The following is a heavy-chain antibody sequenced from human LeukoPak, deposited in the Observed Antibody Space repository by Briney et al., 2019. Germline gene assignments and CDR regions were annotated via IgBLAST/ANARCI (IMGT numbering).Heavy chain of an antibody. CDR1: GGSFSSNI. Sequence: SVKVSCKASGGSFSSNIIGWVRQAPGQGLEWMGGIVPIFGKPKYAQKFQGRVTITTDESSSTAYMELSSLRYDDTAIYYCARGWGIPAPISWFDPWGQGTLVTVSS. J-gene: IGHJ5*02. CDR3: ARGWGIPAPISWFDP. D-gene: IGHD2-2*01. V-gene: IGHV1-69*05. CDR2: IVPIFGKP.